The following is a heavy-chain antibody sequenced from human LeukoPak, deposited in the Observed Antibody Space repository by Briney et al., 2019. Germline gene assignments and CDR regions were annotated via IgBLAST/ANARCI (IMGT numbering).Heavy chain of an antibody. CDR1: GFTFSNYA. CDR3: ARGHSSGWFYFDS. D-gene: IGHD6-19*01. V-gene: IGHV3-23*01. J-gene: IGHJ4*02. Sequence: GGSLRLSCAASGFTFSNYAMSWVRQAPGRGLEWVSGGGSAYYADSVKGRFTISRDNSRNTLYLQMNSLRAEDTAVYYYARGHSSGWFYFDSWGQGTLVAVSS. CDR2: GGSA.